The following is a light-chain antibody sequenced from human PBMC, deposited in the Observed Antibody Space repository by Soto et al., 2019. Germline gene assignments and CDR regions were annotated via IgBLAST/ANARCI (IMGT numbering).Light chain of an antibody. CDR1: QSLLHSNGYTY. CDR3: MQALQTPWT. Sequence: IVMTQSPLSLPVTPGEPASISFRSSQSLLHSNGYTYLDWYLQKPGQSPQLLIYLGSNRASGVPDRFSGSGSGTDFTLKISGVEAEDVGVYYCMQALQTPWTLGQGTKVDIK. J-gene: IGKJ1*01. V-gene: IGKV2-28*01. CDR2: LGS.